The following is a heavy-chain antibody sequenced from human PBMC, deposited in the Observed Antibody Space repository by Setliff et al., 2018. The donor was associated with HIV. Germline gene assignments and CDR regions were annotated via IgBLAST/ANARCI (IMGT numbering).Heavy chain of an antibody. J-gene: IGHJ4*02. CDR2: LNPNSGNT. CDR1: GYTFTAHY. D-gene: IGHD6-6*01. CDR3: ARGTDFPYTSASNF. Sequence: ASVKVSCKASGYTFTAHYIHWVRQAPGQGLEWVGFLNPNSGNTKYSQKFQGRVTMTGDTSTTTAFLELNSLTSDDTAVYYCARGTDFPYTSASNFWGQGTVVTVSS. V-gene: IGHV1-2*02.